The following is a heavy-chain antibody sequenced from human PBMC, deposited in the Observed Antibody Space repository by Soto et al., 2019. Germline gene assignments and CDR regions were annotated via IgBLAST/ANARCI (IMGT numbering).Heavy chain of an antibody. CDR2: VDSADGET. Sequence: EVQLVQSGAEVKKPGATVKLSCKVSGYTFTDYYVHWVQQAPGKGLEWMGLVDSADGETIYAEKFQGRVTMTADTSTDKAYIELTSLRSEDAAVYYCGTVGRLGSTGASTYGMDVWGQGTTVTVSS. J-gene: IGHJ6*02. D-gene: IGHD1-26*01. CDR3: GTVGRLGSTGASTYGMDV. V-gene: IGHV1-69-2*01. CDR1: GYTFTDYY.